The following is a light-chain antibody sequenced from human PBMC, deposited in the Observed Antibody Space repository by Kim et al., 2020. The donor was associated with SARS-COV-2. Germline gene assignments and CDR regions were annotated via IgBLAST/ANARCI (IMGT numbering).Light chain of an antibody. CDR2: DVS. CDR1: SSDVGGYNY. J-gene: IGLJ3*02. Sequence: GQSITIPCTGTSSDVGGYNYGSWYQQHPGKAPKLMIYDVSNRPSGVSNRFSGSKSGNTASLTISGLQAEDEADYYCSSYTSSSTRVFGGGTKLTVL. V-gene: IGLV2-14*03. CDR3: SSYTSSSTRV.